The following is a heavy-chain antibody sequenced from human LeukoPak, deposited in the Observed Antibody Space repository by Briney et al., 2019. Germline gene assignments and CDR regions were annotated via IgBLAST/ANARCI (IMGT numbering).Heavy chain of an antibody. D-gene: IGHD6-19*01. V-gene: IGHV4-39*01. CDR3: ASLAVAGLSEGY. CDR2: IYYSGST. J-gene: IGHJ4*02. Sequence: SETLSLACTVSGGSISSDSYYWAWIRQPPGKGLEWIASIYYSGSTYYNPSLKSRVTISVDTSRNQFSLKLNSVTAADTAVYYCASLAVAGLSEGYWGQGTLVIVSS. CDR1: GGSISSDSYY.